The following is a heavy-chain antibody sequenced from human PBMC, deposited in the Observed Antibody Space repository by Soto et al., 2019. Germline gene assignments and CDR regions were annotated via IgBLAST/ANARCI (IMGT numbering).Heavy chain of an antibody. J-gene: IGHJ4*02. CDR3: ATGLRSVLDY. CDR1: GFTFGNFG. V-gene: IGHV3-33*01. CDR2: ISNDENIK. D-gene: IGHD6-6*01. Sequence: QVQLVESGGGVVQPGGSLRLSCVASGFTFGNFGMHWVRQAPGKGLEWVAVISNDENIKQYAGSVRGRFAIARDNSKNTLYLQVTSLRAEDTAIYYCATGLRSVLDYWGQGALVTVSS.